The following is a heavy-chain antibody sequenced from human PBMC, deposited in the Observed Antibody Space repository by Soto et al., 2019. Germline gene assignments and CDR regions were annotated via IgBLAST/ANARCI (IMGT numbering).Heavy chain of an antibody. Sequence: KPSETLSLTCAVYGGSFSGYYWSWIRQPPGKGLEWIGEINHSGSTNYNPSLKSRVTISVDTSKNQFSLKLSSVTAADTAVYYCAREYYYGSGSKIYYYYYGMDVWGQGTTVTVSS. CDR3: AREYYYGSGSKIYYYYYGMDV. D-gene: IGHD3-10*01. J-gene: IGHJ6*02. CDR2: INHSGST. V-gene: IGHV4-34*01. CDR1: GGSFSGYY.